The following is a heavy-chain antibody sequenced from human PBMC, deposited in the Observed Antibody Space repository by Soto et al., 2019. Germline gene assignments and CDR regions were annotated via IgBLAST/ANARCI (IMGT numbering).Heavy chain of an antibody. V-gene: IGHV4-30-2*01. J-gene: IGHJ5*02. CDR1: GGSISSGGYS. D-gene: IGHD4-17*01. Sequence: QLQLQESGSGLVKPSQTLSLTCAVSGGSISSGGYSWSWIRQPPGKGLEWIGYIYHSGSTYYNPSQKIRGTISVARSKNQISLKLSSVTAADTAVYYCDREDYGDYGNGWFDPWGQGTLVTVSS. CDR3: DREDYGDYGNGWFDP. CDR2: IYHSGST.